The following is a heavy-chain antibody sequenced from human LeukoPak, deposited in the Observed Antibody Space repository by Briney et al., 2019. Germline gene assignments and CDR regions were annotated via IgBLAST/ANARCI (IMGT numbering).Heavy chain of an antibody. CDR1: GGTFSSYA. J-gene: IGHJ4*02. CDR2: IIPIFGTA. CDR3: ARMPSGDCYFDY. V-gene: IGHV1-69*13. Sequence: SVNVSCKASGGTFSSYAISWVRQAPGQGLEWMGGIIPIFGTANYAQKFQGRVTITADESMSTAYMELSSLRSEDTAVYYCARMPSGDCYFDYWGQGTLVTVSS. D-gene: IGHD2-21*02.